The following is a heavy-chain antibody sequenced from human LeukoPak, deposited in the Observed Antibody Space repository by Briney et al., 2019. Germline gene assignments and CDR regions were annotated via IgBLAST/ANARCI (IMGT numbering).Heavy chain of an antibody. V-gene: IGHV1-69*13. CDR1: GDSFSSYA. J-gene: IGHJ5*02. CDR2: IIPMLKTT. Sequence: SVKVSCKASGDSFSSYAIVWVRQAPGQGLEWMGGIIPMLKTTNYAQKFQGRVTITADESTSTAYMELSSLRSEDTAVYYCARDLYCSSTSCHWFDPWGQGTLVTVSS. D-gene: IGHD2-2*01. CDR3: ARDLYCSSTSCHWFDP.